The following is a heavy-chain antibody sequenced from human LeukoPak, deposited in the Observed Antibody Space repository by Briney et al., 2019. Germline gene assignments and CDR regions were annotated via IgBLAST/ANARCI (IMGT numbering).Heavy chain of an antibody. CDR2: INPNSGGT. CDR3: AMLGYCTGGSCYAFDY. V-gene: IGHV1-2*02. Sequence: ASVKVSCKASGYTFTGYYMHWVRQAPGQGLEWMGWINPNSGGTNYAQKFQGRVTMTRDTSISTAYMELTRLRSDDTAVHYCAMLGYCTGGSCYAFDYWGQGTLVTVSS. CDR1: GYTFTGYY. D-gene: IGHD2-15*01. J-gene: IGHJ4*02.